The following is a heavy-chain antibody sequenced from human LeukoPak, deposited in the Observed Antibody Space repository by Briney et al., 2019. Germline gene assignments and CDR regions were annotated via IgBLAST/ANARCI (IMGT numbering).Heavy chain of an antibody. CDR2: IYYYGST. D-gene: IGHD3-10*01. V-gene: IGHV4-59*12. Sequence: SETLSLTCTVSGGSISYYYWTWIRQSPGKGLEWIGCIYYYGSTKYNPSLKSRVTISVSTSRNQFSLKVTSVTAADTAVYYCARDPPYGSWGQGTLVTVSS. CDR3: ARDPPYGS. J-gene: IGHJ5*02. CDR1: GGSISYYY.